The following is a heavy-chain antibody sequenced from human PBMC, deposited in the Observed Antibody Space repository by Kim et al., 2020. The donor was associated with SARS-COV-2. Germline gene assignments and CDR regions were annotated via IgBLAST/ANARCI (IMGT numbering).Heavy chain of an antibody. CDR2: ISSNSVTI. V-gene: IGHV3-9*01. D-gene: IGHD1-26*01. CDR1: GFTFDEYA. CDR3: AKVGAYYYYMDV. J-gene: IGHJ6*03. Sequence: GGSLRLSCAASGFTFDEYAMHWVRQAPGRGLEWVSSISSNSVTIAYADSVRGRFTISRDNAKNSLYLQMNSLRAEDTALYYCAKVGAYYYYMDVWGKGTTVIVSS.